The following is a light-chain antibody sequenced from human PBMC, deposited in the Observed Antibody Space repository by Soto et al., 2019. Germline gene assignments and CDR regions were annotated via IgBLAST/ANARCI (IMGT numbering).Light chain of an antibody. Sequence: DIQMTQSPSTLSASVGARVPITCRASQSISSWLAWYRQKPGKAPKLLIYDASSLQSGVPSRFSGSRSGTDFTLTISSLQPEDFATYYCQQSYSRVTFGQGTKVDIK. CDR1: QSISSW. CDR3: QQSYSRVT. CDR2: DAS. V-gene: IGKV1-5*01. J-gene: IGKJ1*01.